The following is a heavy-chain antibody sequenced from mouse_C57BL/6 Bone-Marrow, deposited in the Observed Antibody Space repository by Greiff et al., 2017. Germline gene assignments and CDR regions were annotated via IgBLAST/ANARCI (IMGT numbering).Heavy chain of an antibody. V-gene: IGHV1-64*01. CDR1: GYTFTSYW. CDR2: IHPNSGST. J-gene: IGHJ1*03. CDR3: ARSPYFLDV. D-gene: IGHD6-5*01. Sequence: QVQLQQPGAELVKPGASVKLSCKASGYTFTSYWMHWVKQRPGQGLEWIGMIHPNSGSTNYNEKVKSKATLTVDKSSSTAYMQLSSLTSEDSAVYYGARSPYFLDVWGTGTTVTVSS.